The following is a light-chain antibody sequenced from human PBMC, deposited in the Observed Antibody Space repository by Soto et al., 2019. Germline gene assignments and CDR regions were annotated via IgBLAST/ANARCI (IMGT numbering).Light chain of an antibody. J-gene: IGLJ2*01. V-gene: IGLV2-14*01. Sequence: QSALTQPASVSGSPGQSITISCTGTSSDVGGYNYVSWYQQHPGKAHKLIIYDVSNRPSGVSNRFSGSKSGNTASLTISGLQAEDEADYYCSSYTSSTTLKVFGGGTKVTVL. CDR3: SSYTSSTTLKV. CDR2: DVS. CDR1: SSDVGGYNY.